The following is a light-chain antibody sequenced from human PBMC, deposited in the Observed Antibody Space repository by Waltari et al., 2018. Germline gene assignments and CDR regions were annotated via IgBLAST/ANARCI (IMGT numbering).Light chain of an antibody. CDR3: QQYYSSPLT. Sequence: DIVMTRSPDSLAVSLGERATINCKSSQSILYSADNGNDFAGYQKKPGPPPRLLIYWESTRASGVPDRFSGAGSGTDFNFTISSLQAEDVAVYYCQQYYSSPLTFGPGTKVDIK. CDR2: WES. J-gene: IGKJ3*01. CDR1: QSILYSADNGND. V-gene: IGKV4-1*01.